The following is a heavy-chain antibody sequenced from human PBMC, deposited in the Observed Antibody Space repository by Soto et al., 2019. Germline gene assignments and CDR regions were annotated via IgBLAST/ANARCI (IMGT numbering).Heavy chain of an antibody. CDR1: GFSLSDYG. D-gene: IGHD5-18*01. CDR2: TWFDGNTK. V-gene: IGHV3-33*06. CDR3: AKHNYGYVDS. J-gene: IGHJ4*02. Sequence: GGSLRLSCAASGFSLSDYGMHWVRQAPGKGLEWMAVTWFDGNTKFYADSMKGRFTISRDNSKNTMYLQMNSLRAEDTAVYYCAKHNYGYVDSWGQGSLVIVSS.